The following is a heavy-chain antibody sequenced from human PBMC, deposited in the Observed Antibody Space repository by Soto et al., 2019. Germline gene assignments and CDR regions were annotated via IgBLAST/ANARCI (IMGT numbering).Heavy chain of an antibody. CDR3: ARHADRGSYTRAFDI. J-gene: IGHJ3*02. Sequence: PETASLASSISGAYISRGSYYWGWVSESPGKGLEWIGSIYYSGSTYYNPSLRSRVTVSVDASNNQFSLILSYVTATDTAVYYCARHADRGSYTRAFDIWGQGTMVTVSS. V-gene: IGHV4-39*01. CDR1: GAYISRGSYY. CDR2: IYYSGST. D-gene: IGHD1-26*01.